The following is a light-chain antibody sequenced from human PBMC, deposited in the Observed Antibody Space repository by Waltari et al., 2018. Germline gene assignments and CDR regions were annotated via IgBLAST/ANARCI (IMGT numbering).Light chain of an antibody. CDR3: QQYHSFPFS. V-gene: IGKV1D-16*01. J-gene: IGKJ3*01. CDR2: ASS. Sequence: DIQMTQAPSSLSASVGDRVTITCRASQDITKWLAWYQQQTERAPKSLIFASSVLHSGVPSRFSGSLSGTNFTLTITNLQPEDFATYYCQQYHSFPFSFGPGTRVDI. CDR1: QDITKW.